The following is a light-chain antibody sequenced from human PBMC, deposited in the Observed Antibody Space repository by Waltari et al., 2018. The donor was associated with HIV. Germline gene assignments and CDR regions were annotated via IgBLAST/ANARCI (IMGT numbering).Light chain of an antibody. V-gene: IGLV2-23*02. CDR2: EVS. Sequence: QSALTQPASVSGSPGQSLTIPCTGTSSDVGSYNLVSWYQQHPGKAPKLMIYEVSKRPSGVSNRFSGSKSGNTASLTISGLQAEDEADYYCCSYAGSSTYVFGTGTKVTVL. J-gene: IGLJ1*01. CDR1: SSDVGSYNL. CDR3: CSYAGSSTYV.